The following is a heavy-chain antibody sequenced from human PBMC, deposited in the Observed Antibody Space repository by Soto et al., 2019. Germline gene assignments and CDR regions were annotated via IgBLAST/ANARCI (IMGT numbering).Heavy chain of an antibody. CDR1: GHSFTAYY. CDR3: ATTVAADNWFDP. D-gene: IGHD6-19*01. J-gene: IGHJ5*02. V-gene: IGHV1-2*02. Sequence: ASVKVSCKASGHSFTAYYMHWVRQAPGQGLEWMGWVNPNNGVTNYAQKFQGMVTMTRDTSISTAYMELSRLRSDDTAVYYCATTVAADNWFDPWGQGTRVTVS. CDR2: VNPNNGVT.